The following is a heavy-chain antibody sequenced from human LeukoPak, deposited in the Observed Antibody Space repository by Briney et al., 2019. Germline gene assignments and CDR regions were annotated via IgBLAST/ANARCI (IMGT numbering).Heavy chain of an antibody. CDR2: LYYTGST. CDR3: ARSGGRTTRMDV. Sequence: SETLSLTCIVSGGSISSYYWSWIRQPPGKGLEWIGNLYYTGSTNFNPSLESRVTISLDMSKNQFSLKLSSVTAADTAMYYCARSGGRTTRMDVWGKGTTVTVSS. CDR1: GGSISSYY. D-gene: IGHD2-15*01. J-gene: IGHJ6*04. V-gene: IGHV4-59*01.